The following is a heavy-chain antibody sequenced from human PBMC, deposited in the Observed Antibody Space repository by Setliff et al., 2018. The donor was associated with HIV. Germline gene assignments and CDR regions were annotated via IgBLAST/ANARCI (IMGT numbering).Heavy chain of an antibody. D-gene: IGHD5-12*01. CDR2: ISPYNGDT. V-gene: IGHV1-2*02. Sequence: ASVKVSCKASEYTFTDYFIHWVRQAPGQGLEWMGWISPYNGDTKVLQNFRGRVTMTRDTSINTAYLEFTGLRSDDTAVYYCALPRGDGYTPQSVYYRGQGTLVTVSS. J-gene: IGHJ4*02. CDR1: EYTFTDYF. CDR3: ALPRGDGYTPQSVYY.